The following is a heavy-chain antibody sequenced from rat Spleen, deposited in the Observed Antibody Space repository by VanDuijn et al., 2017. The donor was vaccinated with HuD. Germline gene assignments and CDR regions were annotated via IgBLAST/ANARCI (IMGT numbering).Heavy chain of an antibody. Sequence: EVRLVESGGGLVQPGRSMKLSCAASGFTFSNYYMAWVRQAPTKGLEWVASISYDGSSTYYRDSVKGRFTISRDNAKSTLYLKMDSLRSEDTATYYCASNRLNCGSPFDYWGQGVMVTVSS. D-gene: IGHD1-3*01. CDR3: ASNRLNCGSPFDY. CDR1: GFTFSNYY. J-gene: IGHJ2*01. V-gene: IGHV5-7*01. CDR2: ISYDGSST.